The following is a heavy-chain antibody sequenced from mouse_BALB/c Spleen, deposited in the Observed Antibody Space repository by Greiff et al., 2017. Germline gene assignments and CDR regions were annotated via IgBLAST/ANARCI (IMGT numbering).Heavy chain of an antibody. CDR2: INPSSGYT. J-gene: IGHJ2*01. V-gene: IGHV1-4*02. CDR1: GYTFTSYT. Sequence: QVQLQQSAAELARPGASVKMSCKASGYTFTSYTMHWVKQRPGQGLEWIGYINPSSGYTEYNQKFKDKTTLTADKSSSTAYMQLSSLTSEDSAVYYCARGGRSYDGYYGDYWGQGTTLTVSS. CDR3: ARGGRSYDGYYGDY. D-gene: IGHD2-3*01.